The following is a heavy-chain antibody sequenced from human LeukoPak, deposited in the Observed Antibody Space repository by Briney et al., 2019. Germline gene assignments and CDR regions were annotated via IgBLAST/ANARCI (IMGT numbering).Heavy chain of an antibody. CDR3: ARGRNMVRGVIELLFDP. CDR2: IYYGGST. CDR1: GGSISSYY. D-gene: IGHD3-10*01. V-gene: IGHV4-59*08. J-gene: IGHJ5*02. Sequence: NPSETLSPTCTVSGGSISSYYWSWIRQPPGKGLEWMGYIYYGGSTNYNPSLKSRVTISVDTSKNQFSLNLSSVTAADTAVYYCARGRNMVRGVIELLFDPWGQGTLVTVSS.